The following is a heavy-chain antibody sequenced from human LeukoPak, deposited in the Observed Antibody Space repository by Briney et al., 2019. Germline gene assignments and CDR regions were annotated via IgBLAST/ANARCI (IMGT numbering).Heavy chain of an antibody. Sequence: SVKVSCKASGGTFSSYAISWVRQAPGEGLEWMGGIIPIFGTANYAQKFQGRVTITTDESTSTAYMELSSLRSEDTAVYYCARVYYDSSGYYYSDYWGQGTLVTVSS. CDR3: ARVYYDSSGYYYSDY. D-gene: IGHD3-22*01. CDR2: IIPIFGTA. J-gene: IGHJ4*02. CDR1: GGTFSSYA. V-gene: IGHV1-69*05.